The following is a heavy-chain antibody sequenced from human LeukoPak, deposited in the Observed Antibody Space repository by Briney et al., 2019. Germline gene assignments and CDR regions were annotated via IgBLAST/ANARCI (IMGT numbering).Heavy chain of an antibody. CDR1: GFTFSSYP. J-gene: IGHJ6*03. Sequence: GGSLRLSCAASGFTFSSYPMNWVRQAPGKGLEWVSSISSRSDYIYYADSVKVRFTISRDKAKDSLYLQMNSLGPEDTAVYYCARDPYSGDYGNYYYYYMDVWGKGTTVTISS. CDR3: ARDPYSGDYGNYYYYYMDV. V-gene: IGHV3-21*01. CDR2: ISSRSDYI. D-gene: IGHD1-26*01.